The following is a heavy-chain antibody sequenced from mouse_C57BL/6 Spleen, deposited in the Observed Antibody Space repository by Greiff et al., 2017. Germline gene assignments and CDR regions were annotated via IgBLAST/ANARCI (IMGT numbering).Heavy chain of an antibody. CDR2: INPYNGGT. Sequence: VQLQQSGPVLVKPGASVKMSCKASGYTFTDYYMNWVKQSHGKSLEWIGVINPYNGGTSYNQKFKGKATLTVDKSSSAAYMELNSLTSEDSAVYYCARHYDYDAWFAYWGQGTLVTVSA. V-gene: IGHV1-19*01. J-gene: IGHJ3*01. CDR3: ARHYDYDAWFAY. D-gene: IGHD2-4*01. CDR1: GYTFTDYY.